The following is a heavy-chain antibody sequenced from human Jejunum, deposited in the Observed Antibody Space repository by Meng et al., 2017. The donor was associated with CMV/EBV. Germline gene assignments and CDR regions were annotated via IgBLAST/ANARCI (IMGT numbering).Heavy chain of an antibody. CDR3: ARRWFGELLSYYFDH. Sequence: GFAFSNFWMSWDRQAPGKGLEWVADINHDGSEKYYVDSVKGRLTISRDNTKNSLHLQMNSLRAEDTAVYYCARRWFGELLSYYFDHWGQGTLVTVSS. J-gene: IGHJ4*02. V-gene: IGHV3-7*01. CDR2: INHDGSEK. D-gene: IGHD3-10*01. CDR1: GFAFSNFW.